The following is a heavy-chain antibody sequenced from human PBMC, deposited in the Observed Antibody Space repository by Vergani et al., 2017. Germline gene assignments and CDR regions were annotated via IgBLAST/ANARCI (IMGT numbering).Heavy chain of an antibody. V-gene: IGHV3-23*01. CDR1: GFTFSSYA. D-gene: IGHD5-18*01. CDR2: ISGSGGST. CDR3: ARGLVPIQLWTYYYYYMDV. J-gene: IGHJ6*03. Sequence: EVQLLESGGGLVQPGGSLRLSCAASGFTFSSYAMSWVRQAPGKGLEWVSAISGSGGSTYYADSVKGRFTISRDNSKNTLYLQMSSLRSEDTAVYYCARGLVPIQLWTYYYYYMDVWGKGTTVTVSS.